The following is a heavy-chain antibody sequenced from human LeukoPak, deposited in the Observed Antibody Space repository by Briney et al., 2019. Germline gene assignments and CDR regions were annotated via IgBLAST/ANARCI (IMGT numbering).Heavy chain of an antibody. D-gene: IGHD7-27*01. CDR1: GGSISNYF. Sequence: SGTLSLTCRVSGGSISNYFWAWIRQPPGKGLEWIGYIYSSGSTYYNPSLKSRVTISVDTSKNRFSLKLSTVTAADTAVYYCARRPTGDPKFDYWGQGTLVTVSS. V-gene: IGHV4-59*08. J-gene: IGHJ4*02. CDR2: IYSSGST. CDR3: ARRPTGDPKFDY.